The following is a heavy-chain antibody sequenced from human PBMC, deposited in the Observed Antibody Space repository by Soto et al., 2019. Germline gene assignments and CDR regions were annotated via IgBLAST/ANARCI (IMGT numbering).Heavy chain of an antibody. CDR2: IVVGSGNT. CDR3: AAAHKYYYDSSGSGVDV. Sequence: SVKVSCKASGFTFTSSAVQWVRQARGQRLEWIGWIVVGSGNTNYAQKFQERVTITRDMSTSTAYMELSSLRSEDTAVYYCAAAHKYYYDSSGSGVDVWGQGTTVTVSS. D-gene: IGHD3-22*01. V-gene: IGHV1-58*01. J-gene: IGHJ6*02. CDR1: GFTFTSSA.